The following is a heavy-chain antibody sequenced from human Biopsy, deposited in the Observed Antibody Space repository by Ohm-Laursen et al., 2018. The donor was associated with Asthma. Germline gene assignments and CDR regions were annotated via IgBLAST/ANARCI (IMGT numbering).Heavy chain of an antibody. D-gene: IGHD3-9*01. V-gene: IGHV4-30-2*01. J-gene: IGHJ6*02. CDR3: ARMNTLIQAANYFSYAMDV. Sequence: SETLSLTCAVSDASINSGGFSWDWVRQPPGKGLGLIAYLFYSGAPHYNPSLKSRVTISVDRSQRQFSLKVNSVTAADTAVYYCARMNTLIQAANYFSYAMDVWGQGTTVTVSS. CDR1: DASINSGGFS. CDR2: LFYSGAP.